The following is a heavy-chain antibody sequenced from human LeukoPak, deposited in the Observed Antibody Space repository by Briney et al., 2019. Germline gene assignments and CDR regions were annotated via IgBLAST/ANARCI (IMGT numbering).Heavy chain of an antibody. D-gene: IGHD3-22*01. Sequence: GGSLSLSCAASGFTFSSYAMSWVRQAPGKGLEWVSAISGSGGSTYYADSVKGRFTISRDNSKNTLYLQMNSLRAEDTAVYYCASVDDSSGYGSFDYWGQGTLVTVXX. J-gene: IGHJ4*02. CDR2: ISGSGGST. V-gene: IGHV3-23*01. CDR3: ASVDDSSGYGSFDY. CDR1: GFTFSSYA.